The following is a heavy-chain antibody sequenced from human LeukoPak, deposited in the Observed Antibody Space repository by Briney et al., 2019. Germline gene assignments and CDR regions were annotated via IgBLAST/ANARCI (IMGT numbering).Heavy chain of an antibody. CDR1: GGSISSGDYY. Sequence: PSETLSLTCTVSGGSISSGDYYWSWIRQPPGKGLEWIGYIYYSGSTYYNPSLKSRVTISVDTSKNQFSLKLCSVTAADTAVYYCARARRDYDSSGYEDYWGQGTLVTVSS. CDR2: IYYSGST. CDR3: ARARRDYDSSGYEDY. D-gene: IGHD3-22*01. V-gene: IGHV4-30-4*01. J-gene: IGHJ4*02.